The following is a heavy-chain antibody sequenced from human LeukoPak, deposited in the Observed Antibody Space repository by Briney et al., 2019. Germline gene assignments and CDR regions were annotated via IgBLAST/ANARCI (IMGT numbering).Heavy chain of an antibody. CDR1: GYTFTGYY. CDR3: AREFYSNYASDAFDI. V-gene: IGHV1-18*04. J-gene: IGHJ3*02. Sequence: GASVKVSCKASGYTFTGYYMHWVRQAPGQGLEWMGWISAYNGNTNYAQKLQGRVTMTTDTSTSTAYMELRSLRSDDTAVYYCAREFYSNYASDAFDIWGQGTMVTVSS. CDR2: ISAYNGNT. D-gene: IGHD4-11*01.